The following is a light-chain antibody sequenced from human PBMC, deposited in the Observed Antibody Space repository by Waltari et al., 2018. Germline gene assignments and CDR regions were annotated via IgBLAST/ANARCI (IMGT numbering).Light chain of an antibody. J-gene: IGLJ3*02. CDR1: RSDVGGYNY. Sequence: QSALTQPASVSGSPGQSITISCTGTRSDVGGYNYVSWYQQHPGKAPKLMIYDVSNRPSGVSNRCSGSKSGNTASLTISGLQAEDEADYYCSSYISSSTLELFGGGTSLTVL. V-gene: IGLV2-14*03. CDR2: DVS. CDR3: SSYISSSTLEL.